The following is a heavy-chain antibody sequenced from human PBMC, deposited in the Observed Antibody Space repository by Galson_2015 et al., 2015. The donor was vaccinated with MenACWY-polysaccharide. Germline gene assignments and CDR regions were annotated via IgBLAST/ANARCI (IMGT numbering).Heavy chain of an antibody. CDR1: GFTFSSYW. CDR2: IKQDGSEK. V-gene: IGHV3-7*01. D-gene: IGHD2-8*01. Sequence: SLRLSCAASGFTFSSYWMSWVRQAPGKGLEWVANIKQDGSEKYYVDSVKGRFTISRDNAKNSLYLQMNSLRAEDTAVYYCASLRGNGDYFDYWGQGTLVTVSS. CDR3: ASLRGNGDYFDY. J-gene: IGHJ4*02.